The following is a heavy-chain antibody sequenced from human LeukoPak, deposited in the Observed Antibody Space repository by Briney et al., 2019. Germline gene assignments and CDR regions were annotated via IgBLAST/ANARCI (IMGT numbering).Heavy chain of an antibody. Sequence: ASVKVSCKASGYTFTGYYMHWVRQAPGQGLEWMGIINPSGGSTSYAQKFQGRVTMTRDTSTSTVYMELSSLRSEDTAVYYCARQPAGASYSVWWLYDILQGPLDYWGQGTLVTVSS. CDR1: GYTFTGYY. CDR3: ARQPAGASYSVWWLYDILQGPLDY. V-gene: IGHV1-46*03. J-gene: IGHJ4*02. D-gene: IGHD5-12*01. CDR2: INPSGGST.